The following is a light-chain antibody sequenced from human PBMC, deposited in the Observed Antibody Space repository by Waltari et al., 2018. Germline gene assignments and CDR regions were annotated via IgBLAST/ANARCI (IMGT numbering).Light chain of an antibody. CDR3: QTWDTAILL. CDR2: INSDGRH. J-gene: IGLJ3*02. CDR1: SGHTNNA. Sequence: QLVLTQSPSASASLGASVKVTCTLSSGHTNNAIAWHQQQPERGPRFLVGINSDGRHKKGDGVPDRFSGSRSGTEFYLTISSLQSEDEGDYYCQTWDTAILLFGGGTKLSVL. V-gene: IGLV4-69*01.